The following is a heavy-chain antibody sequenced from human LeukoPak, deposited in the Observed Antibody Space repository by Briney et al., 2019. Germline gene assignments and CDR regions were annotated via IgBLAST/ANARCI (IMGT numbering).Heavy chain of an antibody. D-gene: IGHD1-1*01. CDR1: GFTFSDFW. J-gene: IGHJ4*02. Sequence: GGSLRLSCAASGFTFSDFWMSWVRQAPGKGLECVASTNEAGGDKYYVDSVKGRFTISRDNSKNSLPLQMNSLTAEDTAIYYCAIATTGRGAFGSWGQGTLVCVSS. CDR2: TNEAGGDK. V-gene: IGHV3-7*01. CDR3: AIATTGRGAFGS.